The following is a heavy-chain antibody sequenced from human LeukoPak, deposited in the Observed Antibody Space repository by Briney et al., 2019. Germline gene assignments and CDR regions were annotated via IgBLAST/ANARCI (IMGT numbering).Heavy chain of an antibody. CDR1: GGSISSGGYY. D-gene: IGHD3-9*01. J-gene: IGHJ3*02. V-gene: IGHV4-31*03. CDR2: IYYSGST. Sequence: SQTLSLTCTVSGGSISSGGYYWSWIRQHPGKGLEWIGYIYYSGSTYYNPSLKSRVAIPVDTSKNQFSLKLSSVTAADPAVYYCARTYRGYDILTGYVHDAFDIWGQGTMVTVSS. CDR3: ARTYRGYDILTGYVHDAFDI.